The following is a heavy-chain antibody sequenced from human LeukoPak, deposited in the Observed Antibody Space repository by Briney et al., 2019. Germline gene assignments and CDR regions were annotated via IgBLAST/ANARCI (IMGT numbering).Heavy chain of an antibody. CDR1: GGSISSYY. CDR2: TYYSGST. J-gene: IGHJ5*02. D-gene: IGHD5-12*01. CDR3: ARDRVGGYSGYDT. Sequence: SETLSLTCTVSGGSISSYYWSWIRQPPGKGLEWIGYTYYSGSTNYNPSLKSRVTISVDTSKNQFSLKLSSVTAADTAVYYCARDRVGGYSGYDTWGQGTLVTVSS. V-gene: IGHV4-59*01.